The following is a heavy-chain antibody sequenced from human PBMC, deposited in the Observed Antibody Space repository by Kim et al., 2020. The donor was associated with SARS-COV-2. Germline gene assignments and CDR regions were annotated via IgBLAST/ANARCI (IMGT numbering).Heavy chain of an antibody. V-gene: IGHV3-30*04. CDR1: GLSFDNSS. D-gene: IGHD2-2*01. Sequence: GGSLRLSCAASGLSFDNSSMNWVRQAPGKGLEWLAFISYDGSNKDYEDSVKGRFTISRDNSKRTLFLQMNSLRDEDTGVYYGARGKYHVSVSLSHYYNGVDVWGQGPAVSVSS. CDR3: ARGKYHVSVSLSHYYNGVDV. J-gene: IGHJ6*02. CDR2: ISYDGSNK.